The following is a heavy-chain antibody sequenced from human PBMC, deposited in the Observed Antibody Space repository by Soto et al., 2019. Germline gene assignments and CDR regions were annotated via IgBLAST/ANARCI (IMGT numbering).Heavy chain of an antibody. CDR2: INHSGST. V-gene: IGHV4-34*01. J-gene: IGHJ4*02. CDR3: ARGHFATGRGEIDY. Sequence: SETLSLTCAVYGGSFSGYYWSWIRQPPGKGLEWIGEINHSGSTNYNPSLKSRVTISVDTSKNQFSLKLSSVTAADTAVYYCARGHFATGRGEIDYWGQGTLVTVS. CDR1: GGSFSGYY. D-gene: IGHD2-8*02.